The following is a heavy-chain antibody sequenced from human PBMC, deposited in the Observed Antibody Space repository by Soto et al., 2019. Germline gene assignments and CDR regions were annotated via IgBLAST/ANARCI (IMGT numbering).Heavy chain of an antibody. Sequence: VGSLRLSCAASGFTFSSYAMSWVRQAPGKGLEWVSAISGSGGSTYYADSVKGRFTISRDNSKNTLYLQMNSLRAEDTAVYYCAKTSTMIVVVKGPYFDYWGQGTLVTVSS. CDR3: AKTSTMIVVVKGPYFDY. D-gene: IGHD3-22*01. V-gene: IGHV3-23*01. CDR1: GFTFSSYA. J-gene: IGHJ4*02. CDR2: ISGSGGST.